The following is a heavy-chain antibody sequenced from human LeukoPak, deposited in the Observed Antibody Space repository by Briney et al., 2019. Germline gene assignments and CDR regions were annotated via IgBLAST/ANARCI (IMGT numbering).Heavy chain of an antibody. CDR3: ARGGPYSGSYLRRSGWFDP. D-gene: IGHD1-26*01. Sequence: SETLSLTCAVYGGSFSGYYWGWIRQPPGKGLEWIGEINHSGSTDYNPSLKSRVTISVDTSKNQFSLELSSVTAADTAVYYCARGGPYSGSYLRRSGWFDPWGQGTLVTVSS. CDR2: INHSGST. V-gene: IGHV4-34*01. J-gene: IGHJ5*02. CDR1: GGSFSGYY.